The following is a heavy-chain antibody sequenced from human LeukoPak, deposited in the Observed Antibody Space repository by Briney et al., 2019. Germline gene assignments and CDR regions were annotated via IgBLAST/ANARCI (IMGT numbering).Heavy chain of an antibody. CDR1: GYTFTSYG. J-gene: IGHJ4*02. Sequence: ASVKVSCKASGYTFTSYGITGVRQAPGQGLEWMGWINTDNGNADYAQKFQGRVTLTTDTSPRIGYMELRSLRYDDTAVYYCASVNNFYGSGNFYGWGQGTLVTVNS. CDR3: ASVNNFYGSGNFYG. CDR2: INTDNGNA. V-gene: IGHV1-18*01. D-gene: IGHD3-10*01.